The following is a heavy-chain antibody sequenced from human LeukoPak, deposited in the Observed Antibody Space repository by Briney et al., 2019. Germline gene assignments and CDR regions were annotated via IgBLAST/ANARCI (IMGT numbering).Heavy chain of an antibody. Sequence: PSETLSLTCTVSGGSISSGGYYWSWIRQHPGKGLEWIGYIYYSGSTYYNPSLKSRVTISVDTSKNQFSLKLSSVTAADTAVYYCAKSVVGYSYAAPIFDYWGQGTLVTVSS. CDR1: GGSISSGGYY. D-gene: IGHD5-18*01. J-gene: IGHJ4*02. CDR3: AKSVVGYSYAAPIFDY. V-gene: IGHV4-31*03. CDR2: IYYSGST.